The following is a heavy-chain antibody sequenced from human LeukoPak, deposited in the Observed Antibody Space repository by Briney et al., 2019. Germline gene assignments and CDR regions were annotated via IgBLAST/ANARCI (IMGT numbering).Heavy chain of an antibody. V-gene: IGHV3-30*03. D-gene: IGHD1-1*01. CDR1: GFTFRNYG. CDR3: AREVLGRNGFDY. Sequence: GGSLRLSCAASGFTFRNYGMHWIRQAPGKGLEWVGVATIDERSVFCADSVQGRFIISRDNSKTTLYLQMNNLRPEDTALYYCAREVLGRNGFDYWGQGTLVTVSS. J-gene: IGHJ4*02. CDR2: ATIDERSV.